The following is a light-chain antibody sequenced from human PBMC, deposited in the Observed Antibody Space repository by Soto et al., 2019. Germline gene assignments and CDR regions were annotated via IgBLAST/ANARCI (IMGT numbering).Light chain of an antibody. V-gene: IGKV3-20*01. CDR2: GAS. J-gene: IGKJ5*01. CDR1: QSVSSSY. CDR3: QQYGISPPIT. Sequence: EIVLTQSPGTLSLSPGERATLSCRASQSVSSSYLAWYQQKPGQAPRLLIYGASSRATGIPDRFSGSGSGTDFTLTISRLEPEAFAVYYCQQYGISPPITFGQGTRLEIK.